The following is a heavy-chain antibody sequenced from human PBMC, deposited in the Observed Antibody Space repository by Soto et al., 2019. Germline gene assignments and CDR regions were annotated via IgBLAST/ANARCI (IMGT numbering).Heavy chain of an antibody. D-gene: IGHD6-19*01. CDR2: INHSGST. CDR1: GGSFSGYY. Sequence: LSLTCAVYGGSFSGYYWSWIRQPPGKGLEWIGEINHSGSTNYNPSLKSRVTMSVDTSKNQFSLKLSSVTAADTAVYYCARAVAVAGKYDYWGQGTLVTVSS. CDR3: ARAVAVAGKYDY. J-gene: IGHJ4*02. V-gene: IGHV4-34*01.